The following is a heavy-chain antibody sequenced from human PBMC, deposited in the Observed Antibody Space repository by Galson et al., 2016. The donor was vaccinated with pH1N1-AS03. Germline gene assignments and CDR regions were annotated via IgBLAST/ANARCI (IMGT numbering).Heavy chain of an antibody. CDR3: ATSGSYRFDY. V-gene: IGHV3-7*01. Sequence: LSCAASGFTLSTYWMNWVRQVPGKGLEWIANVKQDGSEKHYVGSVRGRFTISRDNAKNSLYLQMNTLRVDDTAIYYCATSGSYRFDYWGQGALVTVSS. CDR1: GFTLSTYW. J-gene: IGHJ4*02. D-gene: IGHD1-26*01. CDR2: VKQDGSEK.